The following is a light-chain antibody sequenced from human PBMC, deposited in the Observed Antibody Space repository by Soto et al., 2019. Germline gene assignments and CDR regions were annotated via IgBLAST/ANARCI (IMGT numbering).Light chain of an antibody. Sequence: EIVLTQSPGTLSLSPGERATLSCRASQSVSSSYLAWYQQKPGQAPRLLIYGASSRATGIPDRFSGSGSGTDVPITIIRLEPEDFAVYYCQQYGSSPPRLTFGGGTKVEIK. CDR1: QSVSSSY. CDR2: GAS. J-gene: IGKJ4*01. CDR3: QQYGSSPPRLT. V-gene: IGKV3-20*01.